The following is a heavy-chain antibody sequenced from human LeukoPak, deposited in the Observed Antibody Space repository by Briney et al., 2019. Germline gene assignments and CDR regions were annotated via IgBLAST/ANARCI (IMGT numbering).Heavy chain of an antibody. CDR2: INPNSGGT. D-gene: IGHD6-19*01. CDR1: GYTFTGNY. Sequence: ASVKVSCKASGYTFTGNYMHWVRQAPGQGLEWMGRINPNSGGTNYAQKFQGRVSMTTDTSISTGYMELRRLRSDDTAVYYCANMGAVAGSFDYWGQGTLVTVSS. J-gene: IGHJ4*02. V-gene: IGHV1-2*06. CDR3: ANMGAVAGSFDY.